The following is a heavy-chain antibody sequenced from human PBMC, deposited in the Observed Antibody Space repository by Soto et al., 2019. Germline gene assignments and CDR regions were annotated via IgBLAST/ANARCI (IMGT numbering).Heavy chain of an antibody. CDR3: ARDRIIAARGVGY. V-gene: IGHV1-2*02. CDR2: INPNSGGT. J-gene: IGHJ4*02. Sequence: ASVKVSCKASGYTFTGYYMHWVRQAPGQGLEWMGWINPNSGGTNYAQKFQGRVTMTRDTSISTAYMEPSRLRSDDTAVYYCARDRIIAARGVGYWGQGTLVTVSS. CDR1: GYTFTGYY. D-gene: IGHD6-6*01.